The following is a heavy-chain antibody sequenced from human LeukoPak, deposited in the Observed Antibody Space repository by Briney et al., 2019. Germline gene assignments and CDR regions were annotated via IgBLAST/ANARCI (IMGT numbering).Heavy chain of an antibody. J-gene: IGHJ3*02. CDR1: GVSITNYY. Sequence: PSETLSLTCSVSGVSITNYYWSWIRPPPGKGLEWIGYIYYSGSTYYNPSLKSRVTISVDTSKNQFSLKLSSVTAADTAVYYCARVSSMVRGIRGAFDIWGQGTMVTVSS. V-gene: IGHV4-59*12. CDR3: ARVSSMVRGIRGAFDI. D-gene: IGHD3-10*01. CDR2: IYYSGST.